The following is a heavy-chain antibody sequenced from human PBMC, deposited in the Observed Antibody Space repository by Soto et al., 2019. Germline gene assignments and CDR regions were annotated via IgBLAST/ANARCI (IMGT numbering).Heavy chain of an antibody. CDR3: AKDQSIAVAGTGDNWFDP. D-gene: IGHD6-19*01. J-gene: IGHJ5*02. V-gene: IGHV3-23*01. CDR1: GFTFSSYA. Sequence: GGSLSLSCAASGFTFSSYAMSWVRQAPGKGLEWVSAISVSVGSTYYADSVKGRFTISRDNSKNTLYLQMNSLRAEDTAVYYCAKDQSIAVAGTGDNWFDPWGQGTLVTVSS. CDR2: ISVSVGST.